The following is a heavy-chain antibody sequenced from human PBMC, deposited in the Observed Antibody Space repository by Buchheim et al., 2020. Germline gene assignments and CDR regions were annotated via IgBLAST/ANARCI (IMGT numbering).Heavy chain of an antibody. V-gene: IGHV3-23*01. CDR2: ISGSGGST. Sequence: EVQLLESGGGLVQPGGSLRLSCAASGFTFSSYAMSWVRQAPGKGLEWVSAISGSGGSTYYADSVKGRFTISRDTSKNTLYLQMNSLRAEDTAVYYCAKVYYYDSSGYYPWDYYYGMDVWGQGTT. D-gene: IGHD3-22*01. CDR3: AKVYYYDSSGYYPWDYYYGMDV. CDR1: GFTFSSYA. J-gene: IGHJ6*02.